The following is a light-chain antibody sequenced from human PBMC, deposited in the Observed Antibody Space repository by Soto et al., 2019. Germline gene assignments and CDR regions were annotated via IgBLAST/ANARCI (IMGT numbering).Light chain of an antibody. Sequence: EIVLTQSPGTLSVSPGARATLSCRASPSVSSTLAWYQQKPGQAPRLLFYGASTGATGIPARFSGSGSETEFTLSISSLQSEDFAVYYCQHYNNWPWTFGQGTKVEIK. V-gene: IGKV3-15*01. CDR2: GAS. J-gene: IGKJ1*01. CDR3: QHYNNWPWT. CDR1: PSVSST.